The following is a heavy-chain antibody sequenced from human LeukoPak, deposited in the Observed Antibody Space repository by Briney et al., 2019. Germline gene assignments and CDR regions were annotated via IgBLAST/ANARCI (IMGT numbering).Heavy chain of an antibody. CDR3: ARQSGYCDY. CDR1: GGSISGGGYS. CDR2: IYHSGST. V-gene: IGHV4-30-2*01. D-gene: IGHD6-13*01. Sequence: SQTLSLTCAVSGGSISGGGYSWSWIRQPPGKGLEWIGYIYHSGSTYYNPSLKSRVTISVDRSKNQFSLKLSSVTAADTAVYYCARQSGYCDYWGQGTLVTVSS. J-gene: IGHJ4*02.